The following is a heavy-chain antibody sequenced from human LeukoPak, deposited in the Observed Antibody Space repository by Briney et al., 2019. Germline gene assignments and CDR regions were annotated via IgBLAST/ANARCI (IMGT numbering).Heavy chain of an antibody. CDR1: GGSISSYY. J-gene: IGHJ6*02. CDR2: IYYSGST. CDR3: ARNRYSYGYGV. Sequence: PSETLSLTCTVSGGSISSYYWSWIRQPPGKGLEGIGYIYYSGSTNYNPSLKSRVTISVDTSKNQFSLKLSSVTAAATAVYYCARNRYSYGYGVWGQGTTVTVSS. V-gene: IGHV4-59*01. D-gene: IGHD5-18*01.